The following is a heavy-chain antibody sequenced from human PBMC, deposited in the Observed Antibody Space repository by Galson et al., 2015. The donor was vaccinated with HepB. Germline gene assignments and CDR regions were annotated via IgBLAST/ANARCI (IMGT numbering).Heavy chain of an antibody. CDR2: TYYRSKWYN. D-gene: IGHD3-22*01. J-gene: IGHJ5*02. CDR1: GDSVSSNSAA. Sequence: CAISGDSVSSNSAAWNWIRQSPSRGLEWLGRTYYRSKWYNDYAVSVKSRITINPDTSKNQFSLQLNSVTPEDTAVYYCARTSGSSGYSNGGWFDPWGQGTLVTVSS. CDR3: ARTSGSSGYSNGGWFDP. V-gene: IGHV6-1*01.